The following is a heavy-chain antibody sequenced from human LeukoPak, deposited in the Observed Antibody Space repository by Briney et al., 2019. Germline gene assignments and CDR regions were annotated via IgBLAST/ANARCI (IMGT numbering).Heavy chain of an antibody. J-gene: IGHJ5*02. D-gene: IGHD6-19*01. V-gene: IGHV4-61*02. CDR1: GGSISSGSYY. CDR3: AASSGWYKGDWFDP. CDR2: IYTSGST. Sequence: PSETLSLTCTVSGGSISSGSYYWSWIRQPAGKGLEWIGRIYTSGSTNYNPSLKSRVTISVDTSKNQFSLKLSSETAADTAVYYCAASSGWYKGDWFDPWGQGTLVTVSS.